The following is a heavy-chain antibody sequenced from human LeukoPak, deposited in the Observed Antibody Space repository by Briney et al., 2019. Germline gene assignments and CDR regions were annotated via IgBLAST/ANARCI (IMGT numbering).Heavy chain of an antibody. Sequence: SETLSLTCTVSGGSISSSSYYWGWIRQPPGKGLEWIGTMYYSGCTFYNPSLKSRVTISVDTSKNQFSLKLSSVSAADTAVYYCARHNIASDGARLFDFWGRGTLVAVSS. D-gene: IGHD4-17*01. CDR1: GGSISSSSYY. V-gene: IGHV4-39*01. CDR2: MYYSGCT. CDR3: ARHNIASDGARLFDF. J-gene: IGHJ4*02.